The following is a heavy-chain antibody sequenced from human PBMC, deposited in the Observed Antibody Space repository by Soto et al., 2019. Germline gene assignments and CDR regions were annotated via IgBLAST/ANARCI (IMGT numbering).Heavy chain of an antibody. Sequence: ASVKVSCKAYDFSFTSHGISWVRQAPGQGLEWMGWISLYNGNTNYAQQFQGRVTMTTDTSTSTAYMELRSLRSDDTAMYFCAIYHLEXFRFDYWGQGTLVTVSS. CDR3: AIYHLEXFRFDY. D-gene: IGHD2-2*01. J-gene: IGHJ4*02. V-gene: IGHV1-18*04. CDR1: DFSFTSHG. CDR2: ISLYNGNT.